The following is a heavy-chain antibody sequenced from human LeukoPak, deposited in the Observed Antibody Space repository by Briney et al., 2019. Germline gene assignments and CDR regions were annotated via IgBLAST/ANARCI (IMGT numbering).Heavy chain of an antibody. J-gene: IGHJ6*03. CDR3: ARTEFQLLKGAMDV. CDR2: INPDDSDI. V-gene: IGHV5-51*01. Sequence: GESLKISCKGSGYSFANFWIGWVRQMPGKGLEWMGIINPDDSDIRYSPSFQGQVTISVDKSISTAYLQLSSLKASDTAMYYRARTEFQLLKGAMDVWGKGTTVTISS. D-gene: IGHD2-2*01. CDR1: GYSFANFW.